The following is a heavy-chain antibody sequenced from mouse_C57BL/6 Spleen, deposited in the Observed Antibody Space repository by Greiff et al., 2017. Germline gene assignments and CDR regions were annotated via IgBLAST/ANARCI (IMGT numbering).Heavy chain of an antibody. CDR3: TRSSPVHYYAMDY. V-gene: IGHV1-15*01. Sequence: QVQLQQSGAELVRPGASVTLSCKASGYTFTDYEMHWVKQTPVHGLEWIGAIDPETGGTAYNQKFKGKDILTADKSSSTCYLDLRSLTSKDSDVYSCTRSSPVHYYAMDYWGQGTSVTVSS. J-gene: IGHJ4*01. CDR1: GYTFTDYE. CDR2: IDPETGGT.